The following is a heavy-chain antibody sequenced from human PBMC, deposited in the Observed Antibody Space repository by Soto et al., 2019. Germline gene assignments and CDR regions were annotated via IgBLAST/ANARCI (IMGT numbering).Heavy chain of an antibody. V-gene: IGHV4-4*02. CDR3: ATVPPLLVVVFANFPT. CDR2: IYHTGIT. Sequence: SETLSLTCAVSGTSISSTFWWAWVRQSPGKGLEWIGEIYHTGITKYNPSLKSRVSMSVDKSNNQFSLELRSLTAADTAVYYCATVPPLLVVVFANFPTGGRGALVTFS. J-gene: IGHJ4*02. CDR1: GTSISSTFW. D-gene: IGHD2-21*01.